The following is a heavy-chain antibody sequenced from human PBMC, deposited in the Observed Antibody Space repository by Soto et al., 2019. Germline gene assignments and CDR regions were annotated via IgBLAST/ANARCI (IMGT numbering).Heavy chain of an antibody. J-gene: IGHJ6*02. CDR1: GGTFSSYA. Sequence: QVQLVQSGAEVKKPGSSGKVSCKASGGTFSSYAISWVRQAPGQGLEWMGGIIPIFGTANYAQKFQGRVTITADESTSTAYMELSSLRSEDTAVYYCARASGIAAAGDYYYGMDVWGQGTTVTVSS. CDR2: IIPIFGTA. D-gene: IGHD6-13*01. CDR3: ARASGIAAAGDYYYGMDV. V-gene: IGHV1-69*01.